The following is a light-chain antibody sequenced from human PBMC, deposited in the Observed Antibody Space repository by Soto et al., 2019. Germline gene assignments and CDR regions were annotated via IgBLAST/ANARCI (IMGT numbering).Light chain of an antibody. CDR2: KAS. V-gene: IGKV1-5*03. Sequence: DIQMTQSPSTLSASVGDRVTITCRASQSISSWLAWYQQKPGKAPKLLIYKASSLESGVPSRFSGSGSGTEFTLTISSLQPDDFATYYCQQYNSYSQNTFGQGTQVDIK. J-gene: IGKJ2*01. CDR3: QQYNSYSQNT. CDR1: QSISSW.